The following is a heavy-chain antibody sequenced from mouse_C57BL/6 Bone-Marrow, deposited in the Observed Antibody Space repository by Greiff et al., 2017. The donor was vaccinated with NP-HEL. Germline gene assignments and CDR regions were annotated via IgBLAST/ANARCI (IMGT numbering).Heavy chain of an antibody. CDR1: GFTFSSYG. J-gene: IGHJ4*01. CDR3: ARQWGYYYAMDY. V-gene: IGHV5-6*01. Sequence: EVQRVESGGDLVKPGGSLKLSCAASGFTFSSYGMSWVRQTPDKRLEWVATISSGGSYTYYPDSVKGRFTISRDNAKNTLYLQMSSLKSEDTAMYYCARQWGYYYAMDYWGQGTSVTVSS. CDR2: ISSGGSYT.